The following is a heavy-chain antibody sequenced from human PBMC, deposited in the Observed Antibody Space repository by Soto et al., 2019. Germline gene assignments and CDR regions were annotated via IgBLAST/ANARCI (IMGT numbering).Heavy chain of an antibody. V-gene: IGHV4-59*01. CDR2: IYYSGST. J-gene: IGHJ6*02. Sequence: SETLSLTCTVSGGSISSYYWSWIRQPPGKGLEWIGYIYYSGSTNYNPSLKSRVTISVDTSKNQFSLKLSSVTAADTAVYYCARDTAMVFGMDVWGQGTTVTVSS. CDR3: ARDTAMVFGMDV. CDR1: GGSISSYY. D-gene: IGHD5-18*01.